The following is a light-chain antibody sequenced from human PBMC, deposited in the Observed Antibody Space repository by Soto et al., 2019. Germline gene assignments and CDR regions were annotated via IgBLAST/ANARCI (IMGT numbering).Light chain of an antibody. CDR2: AAS. CDR1: QCIRNY. J-gene: IGKJ1*01. V-gene: IGKV1-27*01. CDR3: QQYNSAPWT. Sequence: DIQMTQSPSSLSASVRDRVSIACRASQCIRNYLAWYQQKPGKVPKLLIYAASTMQSGLPSRLSGSGAGTDFTLTISSLQHEDVANYYSQQYNSAPWTFGKGTKLDIK.